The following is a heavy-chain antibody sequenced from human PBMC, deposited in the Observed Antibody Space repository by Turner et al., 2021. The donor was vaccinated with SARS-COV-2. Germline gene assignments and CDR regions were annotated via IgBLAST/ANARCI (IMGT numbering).Heavy chain of an antibody. J-gene: IGHJ4*02. CDR2: VYYSGST. CDR3: ARHCRSAVAAVPFDF. D-gene: IGHD6-19*01. CDR1: GCSISTTHYY. Sequence: QLQLQESGPGVVKPSETRSLPCAVSGCSISTTHYYWVWILSPPGEGLEWIGIVYYSGSTSYNLSLKSRVIISVDNSNNQLSLKLSYVTAADTAVYYCARHCRSAVAAVPFDFWGQGTLVTVSS. V-gene: IGHV4-39*01.